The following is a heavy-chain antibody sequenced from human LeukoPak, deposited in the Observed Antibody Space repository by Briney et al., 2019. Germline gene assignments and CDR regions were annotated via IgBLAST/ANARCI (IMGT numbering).Heavy chain of an antibody. CDR1: GFTFSSYS. CDR3: ARDWGRGHDY. V-gene: IGHV3-48*04. CDR2: ISSSTSTK. Sequence: GGSLRLSCAASGFTFSSYSMNWVRQAPGKGLEWVADISSSTSTKHYADSVKGRFTISRDNAKNSLYLQMNSLRAEDTAVYYCARDWGRGHDYWGQGTLVTVSS. J-gene: IGHJ4*02. D-gene: IGHD3-10*01.